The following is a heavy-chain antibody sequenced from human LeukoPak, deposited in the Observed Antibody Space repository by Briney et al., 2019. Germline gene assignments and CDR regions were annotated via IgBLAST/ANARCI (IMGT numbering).Heavy chain of an antibody. CDR3: ARGTGYRYGPDAFDI. CDR2: ISSSSSTI. J-gene: IGHJ3*02. Sequence: GGSLRLSCAASGFTFSSYSMNWVRQAPGKGLEWVSYISSSSSTIYYADSVKGRFTISRDNAKNSLYLQMNSLRAEDTAVYYCARGTGYRYGPDAFDIWGQGTMVTVSS. V-gene: IGHV3-48*04. CDR1: GFTFSSYS. D-gene: IGHD5-18*01.